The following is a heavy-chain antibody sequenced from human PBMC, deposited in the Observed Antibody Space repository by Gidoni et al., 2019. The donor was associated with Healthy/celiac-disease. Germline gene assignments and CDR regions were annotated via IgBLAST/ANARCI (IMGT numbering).Heavy chain of an antibody. V-gene: IGHV4-39*01. J-gene: IGHJ4*02. CDR3: ARQLGKWYYYGSGSSYYFDY. Sequence: QLQLQESGPGLVKPSETLSLTCTVSGGSISGSSYYWGWIRQPPGKGLEWIGGIYYSGSTYYNPSLKSRVTISVDTSKNQFSLKLSSVTAADTAVYYCARQLGKWYYYGSGSSYYFDYWGQGTLVTVSS. CDR2: IYYSGST. D-gene: IGHD3-10*01. CDR1: GGSISGSSYY.